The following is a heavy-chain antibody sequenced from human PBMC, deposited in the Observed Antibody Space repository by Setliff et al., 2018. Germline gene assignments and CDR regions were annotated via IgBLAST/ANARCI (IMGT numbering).Heavy chain of an antibody. CDR2: IKKDGSET. D-gene: IGHD3-22*01. J-gene: IGHJ5*02. Sequence: LSLSCAASGFTFSTYWMTWVRQAPGKGLECVANIKKDGSETHYVDSVKGRFIISRDNAKDSLYLQMNSLRAEDTAVYYCARGNFYYFDRTGRGPNWFDPWGQGTLVTVSS. CDR1: GFTFSTYW. V-gene: IGHV3-7*01. CDR3: ARGNFYYFDRTGRGPNWFDP.